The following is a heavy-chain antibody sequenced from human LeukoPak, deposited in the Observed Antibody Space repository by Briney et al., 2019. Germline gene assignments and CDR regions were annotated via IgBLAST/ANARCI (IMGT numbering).Heavy chain of an antibody. CDR1: GFTFDDSG. D-gene: IGHD3-22*01. CDR2: INWNGGSI. J-gene: IGHJ4*02. V-gene: IGHV3-20*04. CDR3: ARDPSRRYDSSGYYQYFDN. Sequence: GGSLRLSCAASGFTFDDSGMGWVRQAPGKGLEWVSGINWNGGSIGYADSVKGRFTISRDNAKNSLYLQMNSLRAEDTALYYCARDPSRRYDSSGYYQYFDNWGQGTLVTVSS.